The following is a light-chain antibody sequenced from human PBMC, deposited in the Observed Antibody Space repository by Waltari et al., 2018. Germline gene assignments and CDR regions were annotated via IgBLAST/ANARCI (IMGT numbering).Light chain of an antibody. J-gene: IGLJ2*01. V-gene: IGLV1-47*01. Sequence: QSVLTQPPSASGTPGQGVTISCSGSSSNIGSHYVYWYLQLPGSAPKLLIYVNSQGPSGVPDGFSGSKSSTSGPLATSGLRSEDEAYYNCAAWDASLSAPLIGGGTKLTVL. CDR1: SSNIGSHY. CDR2: VNS. CDR3: AAWDASLSAPL.